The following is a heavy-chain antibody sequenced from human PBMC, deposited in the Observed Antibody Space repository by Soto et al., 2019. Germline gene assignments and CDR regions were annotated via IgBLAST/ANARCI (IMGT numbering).Heavy chain of an antibody. CDR2: IDPSDSYT. CDR3: ARLRDKNYGAGSYYISSAYAFDI. Sequence: EVQLVQSGAEVKKPGESLRISCKGSGYSFTSYWISWVRQMPGKGLEWMGRIDPSDSYTNYSPSFQGHVTISADKSISTAYLQWSSLKASDTAMYYCARLRDKNYGAGSYYISSAYAFDIWGQGTMFTVSS. J-gene: IGHJ3*02. CDR1: GYSFTSYW. D-gene: IGHD3-10*01. V-gene: IGHV5-10-1*03.